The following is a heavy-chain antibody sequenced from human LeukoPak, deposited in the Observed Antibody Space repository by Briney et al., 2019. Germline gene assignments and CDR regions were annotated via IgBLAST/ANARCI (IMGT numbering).Heavy chain of an antibody. J-gene: IGHJ5*02. CDR2: ISGYNGNT. CDR1: GYTFSSYG. CDR3: ATVAIAGGNWFDP. D-gene: IGHD6-13*01. Sequence: ASVKVSCKASGYTFSSYGISWVRQAPGQGLEWMGWISGYNGNTNYAQKLQGRVTMTTDTSTSTAYMELRSLRSDDTAVYYCATVAIAGGNWFDPWGQGTLVTVSS. V-gene: IGHV1-18*01.